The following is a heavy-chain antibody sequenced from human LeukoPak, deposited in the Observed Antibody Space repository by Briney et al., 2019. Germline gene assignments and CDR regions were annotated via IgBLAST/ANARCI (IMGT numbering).Heavy chain of an antibody. V-gene: IGHV1-69*01. J-gene: IGHJ5*02. CDR1: GGTFSSYA. CDR2: IIPIFGTA. CDR3: AFAPGGTWDTGIGIAVWANWFDP. Sequence: SVKVSCKASGGTFSSYAISWVRQAPGQGLEWMGGIIPIFGTANYAQKFQGGVTITADESASTAYMELSSLRSEDTAVYYCAFAPGGTWDTGIGIAVWANWFDPWGQGTLVTVSS. D-gene: IGHD3-9*01.